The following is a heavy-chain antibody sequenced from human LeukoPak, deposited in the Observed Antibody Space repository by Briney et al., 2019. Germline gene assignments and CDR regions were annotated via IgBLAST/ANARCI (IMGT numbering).Heavy chain of an antibody. D-gene: IGHD6-13*01. CDR2: INSDGSST. Sequence: PGGSLRLSCAVSGFTFSSYWMHWVRQAPGKGLVWVSRINSDGSSTSYADSVKGRFTISRDNSKNTLYLQMNSLRAEDTAVYYCARARIAAAGYRPWGQGTLVTVSS. V-gene: IGHV3-74*01. CDR3: ARARIAAAGYRP. J-gene: IGHJ5*02. CDR1: GFTFSSYW.